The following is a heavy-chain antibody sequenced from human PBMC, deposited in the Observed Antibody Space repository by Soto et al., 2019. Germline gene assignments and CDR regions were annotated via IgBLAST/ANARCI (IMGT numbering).Heavy chain of an antibody. D-gene: IGHD4-17*01. CDR3: ARMGLRHYAAFDI. V-gene: IGHV1-18*04. CDR2: ISAYNGKT. J-gene: IGHJ3*02. Sequence: ASVKVSCKSSGYTFTSYGISWVRQAPGQGREWMGWISAYNGKTNYAQKLQGRVTMTTDTPTSTAYIELRSLRSDDTAVYDCARMGLRHYAAFDIWGQGTMVTVSS. CDR1: GYTFTSYG.